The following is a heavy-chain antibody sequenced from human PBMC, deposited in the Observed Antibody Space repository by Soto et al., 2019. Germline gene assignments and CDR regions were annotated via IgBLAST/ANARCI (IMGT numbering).Heavy chain of an antibody. CDR3: ARSSGVGFGISIEGTNRWAP. V-gene: IGHV1-46*01. J-gene: IGHJ4*02. CDR1: GDTFTSYY. D-gene: IGHD1-26*01. Sequence: ASVKFSCKSPGDTFTSYYMHWVRQAPGHGLEWMGVINPNGGSTRFAQKFQGRVTMTSDTSTSTVYMERRGLTSEDTAVYSCARSSGVGFGISIEGTNRWAPWGQGQLVTGS. CDR2: INPNGGST.